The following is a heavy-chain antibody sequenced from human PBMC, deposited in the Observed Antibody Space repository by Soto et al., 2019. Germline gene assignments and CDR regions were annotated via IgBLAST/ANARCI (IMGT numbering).Heavy chain of an antibody. CDR2: ISGSGGST. J-gene: IGHJ3*02. CDR1: VFTFISYA. CDR3: ATGEYYDSSGYYSNAFDI. V-gene: IGHV3-23*01. Sequence: GWSLSLCCASSVFTFISYAMSWVRQAPGKGLEWVSAISGSGGSTYYADSVKGRFTISRDNSKNTLYLQMNSLRAEDTAVYYCATGEYYDSSGYYSNAFDIWGQGTMVTVSS. D-gene: IGHD3-22*01.